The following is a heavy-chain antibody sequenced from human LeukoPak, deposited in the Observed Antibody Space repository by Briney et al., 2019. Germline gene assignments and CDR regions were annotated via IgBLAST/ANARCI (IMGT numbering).Heavy chain of an antibody. CDR3: ARDRAYSSSWYYFDY. J-gene: IGHJ4*02. D-gene: IGHD6-13*01. V-gene: IGHV4-30-4*08. Sequence: SQTLSLRGTVSAGCIGSGGHYWSWIRQPPGKGLECIGHIYHSGITYYNPSLKSRVTFLVDTSKNQLSLKVNSVTAADTAVYHCARDRAYSSSWYYFDYWGQGTLVTVSS. CDR2: IYHSGIT. CDR1: AGCIGSGGHY.